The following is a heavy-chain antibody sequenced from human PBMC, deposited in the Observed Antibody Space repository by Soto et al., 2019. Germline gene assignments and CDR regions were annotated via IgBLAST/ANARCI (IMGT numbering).Heavy chain of an antibody. CDR1: GDSFNKNW. V-gene: IGHV5-51*01. CDR3: ARGIAVTGDAFDI. D-gene: IGHD6-19*01. CDR2: IFSGESDA. J-gene: IGHJ3*02. Sequence: GESLQISCKSSGDSFNKNWIGWVRQIPGKGLEWMAIIFSGESDARYSPSFQGQVAISVDKSISTAYLRWSSLKASDTAMYYCARGIAVTGDAFDIWGQGTMVTVSS.